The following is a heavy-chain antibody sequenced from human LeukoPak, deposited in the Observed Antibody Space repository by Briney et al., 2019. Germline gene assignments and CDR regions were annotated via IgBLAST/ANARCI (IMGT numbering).Heavy chain of an antibody. D-gene: IGHD4-17*01. Sequence: SETLSLTCTVSGGSISSYYWSWIRQPPGKGLEWIGYIYYSGSTNYNPSLKSRVTISVDTSKNQFSLKLSSVTAADTAVYYCASAFYGDLLFDYWSQGTLVTVSS. CDR1: GGSISSYY. CDR2: IYYSGST. J-gene: IGHJ4*02. V-gene: IGHV4-59*08. CDR3: ASAFYGDLLFDY.